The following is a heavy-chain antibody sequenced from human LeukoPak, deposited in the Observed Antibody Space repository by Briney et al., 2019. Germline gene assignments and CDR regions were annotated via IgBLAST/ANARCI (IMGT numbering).Heavy chain of an antibody. CDR2: INQDGSQK. J-gene: IGHJ4*02. Sequence: SGGSLRLSCAASGFTFSSYWMSWVRQAPGKRLEWVANINQDGSQKNYVDSVKGRFTISRDNAKNSLYLQMNSLRAEDTAVYYCERYYDDSGFTDWWGQGTLVTVSS. V-gene: IGHV3-7*05. D-gene: IGHD3-22*01. CDR3: ERYYDDSGFTDW. CDR1: GFTFSSYW.